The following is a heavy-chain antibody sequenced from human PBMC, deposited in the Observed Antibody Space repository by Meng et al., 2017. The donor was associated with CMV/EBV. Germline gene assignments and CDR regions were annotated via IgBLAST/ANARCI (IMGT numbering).Heavy chain of an antibody. J-gene: IGHJ6*02. V-gene: IGHV1-2*02. CDR2: INPNSGGT. CDR1: GYTFTGYY. D-gene: IGHD2-2*01. Sequence: ASVLVSCKASGYTFTGYYMHWVRQAPGQGLECMGWINPNSGGTNYAQKFQGRVTMTRDTSISKAYMELSRVRSDDTAVYYCASGQYCSSTSGYGYYCDGMDVWGQGTTVTVSS. CDR3: ASGQYCSSTSGYGYYCDGMDV.